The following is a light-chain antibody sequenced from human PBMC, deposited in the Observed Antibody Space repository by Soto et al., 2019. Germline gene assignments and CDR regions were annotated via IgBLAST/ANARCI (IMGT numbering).Light chain of an antibody. V-gene: IGLV1-40*01. CDR3: QSYDSSLSASV. CDR2: GNS. CDR1: SSNIGAGYD. J-gene: IGLJ2*01. Sequence: QSVLTQPPSVSGAPGQRVTISCTGSSSNIGAGYDVHWYQQLPGTAPKLLMYGNSNRPSGVPDRFSGSKSGTSASLAITGLQAEYEADYYCQSYDSSLSASVFGGGTKLTVL.